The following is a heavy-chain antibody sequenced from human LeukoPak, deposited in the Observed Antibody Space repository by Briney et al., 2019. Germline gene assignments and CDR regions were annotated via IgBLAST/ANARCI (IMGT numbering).Heavy chain of an antibody. V-gene: IGHV4-59*01. J-gene: IGHJ4*02. D-gene: IGHD3-9*01. CDR1: GGSISSYY. CDR3: ARGVKNYDILTGYSSSYYFDY. CDR2: IYYSGST. Sequence: SETLSLTCTVSGGSISSYYWSWIRQPPGKGLEWIGYIYYSGSTNYNPSLKSRVTISVDTSKNQFSLKLSSVTAADTAVYYCARGVKNYDILTGYSSSYYFDYWGQGTLVTVSS.